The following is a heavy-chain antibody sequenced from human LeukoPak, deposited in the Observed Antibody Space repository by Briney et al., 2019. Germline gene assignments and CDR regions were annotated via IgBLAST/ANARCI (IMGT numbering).Heavy chain of an antibody. CDR3: ARRSTVIRGVLEEAFDY. CDR1: GNRFNNHF. CDR2: IYPGDSQT. V-gene: IGHV5-51*01. D-gene: IGHD3-10*01. J-gene: IGHJ4*02. Sequence: GESLKISCKGSGNRFNNHFIGWVRPMPGKGLEWMGIIYPGDSQTRYSPSFQGQVTISADKSISTVYLQWGSLEASDTAMYYCARRSTVIRGVLEEAFDYWGQGTLVTVSS.